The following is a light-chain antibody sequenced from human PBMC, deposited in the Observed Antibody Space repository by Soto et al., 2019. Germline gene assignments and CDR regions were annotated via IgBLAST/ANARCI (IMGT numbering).Light chain of an antibody. V-gene: IGKV1-5*03. Sequence: DIQMTQSPSTLSASVGDRVTNTCRASQSISSWLAWYQQKPGKAPKLLIYKASSLESGFPSRFSGSGSGTEFTLTISSLQPDDLATYYCQQYNSYGTFGQGTKVDIK. J-gene: IGKJ1*01. CDR1: QSISSW. CDR2: KAS. CDR3: QQYNSYGT.